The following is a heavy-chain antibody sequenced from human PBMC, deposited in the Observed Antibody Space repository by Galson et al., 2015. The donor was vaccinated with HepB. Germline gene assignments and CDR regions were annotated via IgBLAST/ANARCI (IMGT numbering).Heavy chain of an antibody. D-gene: IGHD4-17*01. J-gene: IGHJ5*01. CDR1: GFTFGDYA. Sequence: SLRLSCAASGFTFGDYAVNWVRQAPGKGLEWLGRVKNGRDGATADYAAPVKGRFIISRDDSNNILYLQMNNLKADDTAMYYCARTVTTRGYWFDSWGQGTLVTVSS. CDR3: ARTVTTRGYWFDS. V-gene: IGHV3-15*01. CDR2: VKNGRDGATA.